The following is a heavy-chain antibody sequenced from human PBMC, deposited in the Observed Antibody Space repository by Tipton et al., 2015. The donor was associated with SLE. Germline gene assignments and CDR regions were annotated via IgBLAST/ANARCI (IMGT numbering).Heavy chain of an antibody. Sequence: TLSLTCTVSDGSIRSTNYYWGWIRQPPGKGLEWIGSIFYTGSTYYNPSLKSRVSFSIDTSKHQFSLKLNSVTAADTAVYYCAREKSPERGGMDVWGQGTMVTVSS. D-gene: IGHD2-2*01. CDR1: DGSIRSTNYY. V-gene: IGHV4-39*07. CDR3: AREKSPERGGMDV. CDR2: IFYTGST. J-gene: IGHJ6*02.